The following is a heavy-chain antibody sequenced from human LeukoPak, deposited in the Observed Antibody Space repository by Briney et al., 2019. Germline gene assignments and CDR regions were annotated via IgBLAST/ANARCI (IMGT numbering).Heavy chain of an antibody. CDR2: ISSSSSYI. J-gene: IGHJ4*02. Sequence: GGSLRLSCTASGFTFSSYSMNWVRQAPGKGLEWVSSISSSSSYIYYADSVKGRFTISRDNAKNSLYLQMNSLRAEDTAVYYCARDLSAYYDSSGYWFLFDYWGQGTLVTVSS. CDR3: ARDLSAYYDSSGYWFLFDY. D-gene: IGHD3-22*01. CDR1: GFTFSSYS. V-gene: IGHV3-21*01.